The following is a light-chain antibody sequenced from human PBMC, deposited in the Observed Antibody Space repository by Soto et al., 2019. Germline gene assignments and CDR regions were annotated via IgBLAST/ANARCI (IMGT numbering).Light chain of an antibody. J-gene: IGKJ2*01. CDR2: AAS. Sequence: DIQLTQSPSFLSASVGDRVTITCRASQAISSSLAWYQHNPGKAPKLLIYAASTLQNGVPSSFSGSGSGTEFTLTISSLQPEDFATYSCQHLNAYRYTFGQGTKVEIK. CDR3: QHLNAYRYT. CDR1: QAISSS. V-gene: IGKV1-9*01.